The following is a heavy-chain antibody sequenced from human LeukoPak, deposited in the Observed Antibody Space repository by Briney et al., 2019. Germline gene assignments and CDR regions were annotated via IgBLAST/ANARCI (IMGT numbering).Heavy chain of an antibody. Sequence: SETLSLTCTVSGASISDFYWTWIRQPPGKGLEWIGYIYNNVNTDYNPSLKSRVTISVDRSKNQLSLRLTSVTAADTAVYYCVRDWWLGSLSLQGYFYGLDVWGQGTTVTVSS. CDR3: VRDWWLGSLSLQGYFYGLDV. D-gene: IGHD2-15*01. J-gene: IGHJ6*02. V-gene: IGHV4-59*01. CDR2: IYNNVNT. CDR1: GASISDFY.